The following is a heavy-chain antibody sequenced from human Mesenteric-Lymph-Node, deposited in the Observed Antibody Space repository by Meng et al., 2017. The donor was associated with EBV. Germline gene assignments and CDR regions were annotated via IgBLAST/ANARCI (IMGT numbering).Heavy chain of an antibody. Sequence: EVKTVQFGSEGKKTGSTVKVSCKVSGYTFTDYYVHWVQQAPGQGHEWMGLVDPEADETIYAERFQGRVTITGDTSTDTAYMELSSLRSDDTAVYYCATPILGRFRYFDYWGQGTLVTVSS. CDR1: GYTFTDYY. CDR2: VDPEADET. CDR3: ATPILGRFRYFDY. V-gene: IGHV1-69-2*01. J-gene: IGHJ4*02. D-gene: IGHD7-27*01.